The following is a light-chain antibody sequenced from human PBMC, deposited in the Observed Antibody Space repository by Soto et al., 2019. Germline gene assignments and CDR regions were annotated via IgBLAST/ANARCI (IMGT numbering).Light chain of an antibody. Sequence: QSALTQPASVSGSPGQSITISCTGSSSDVGSYNLVSWYQQHPGKAHKLMIYEGSKPPSGVSNRFSGSKSGNTASLTSSGLQAEDEADYYCCSYAGSSDVVFGGGTKLTVL. CDR3: CSYAGSSDVV. CDR1: SSDVGSYNL. J-gene: IGLJ2*01. V-gene: IGLV2-23*01. CDR2: EGS.